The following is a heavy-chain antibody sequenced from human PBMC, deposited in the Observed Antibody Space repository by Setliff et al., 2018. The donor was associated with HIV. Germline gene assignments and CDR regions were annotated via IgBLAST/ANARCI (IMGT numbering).Heavy chain of an antibody. Sequence: GGSLRLSCIASGFMFGDYDINWVRQAPGKGLEWVGLIRSNGVTEYAASVKGRFTITRDDSKSVAYLQMNSLWTEDTAVYFCSRMEYNTLGSYFYYYYMDVWGKGTTVTVSS. D-gene: IGHD1-20*01. V-gene: IGHV3-49*04. CDR3: SRMEYNTLGSYFYYYYMDV. CDR2: IRSNGVT. CDR1: GFMFGDYD. J-gene: IGHJ6*03.